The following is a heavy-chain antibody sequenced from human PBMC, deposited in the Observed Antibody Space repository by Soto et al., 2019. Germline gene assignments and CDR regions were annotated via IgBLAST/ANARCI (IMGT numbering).Heavy chain of an antibody. CDR2: ISCCGGST. CDR1: GFNFKKFA. V-gene: IGHV3-23*01. Sequence: EVQLLESGGGVVQPGGSLRLSCEASGFNFKKFAMGWVRQAPGEGLEWVSGISCCGGSTSYADSVKGRFSLARDDSKNTLSLQLNSLRVEDTARYYCAKADGEQWLIPHLDNWGQGTLVNVS. J-gene: IGHJ4*02. CDR3: AKADGEQWLIPHLDN. D-gene: IGHD6-19*01.